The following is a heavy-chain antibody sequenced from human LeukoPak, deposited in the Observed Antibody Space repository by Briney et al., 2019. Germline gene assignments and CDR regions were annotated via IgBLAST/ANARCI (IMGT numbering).Heavy chain of an antibody. V-gene: IGHV3-30*03. Sequence: PGGSLRLSCAASGFTFSSYGMHWVRQAPGKGLEWVAVISYDGSNKYYADSVKGRFTISRDNAKNSLYLQMNSLSGEDTAVYFCARPSFSSGSYFDHWGQGTLVTVSS. CDR2: ISYDGSNK. CDR1: GFTFSSYG. CDR3: ARPSFSSGSYFDH. J-gene: IGHJ4*02. D-gene: IGHD6-19*01.